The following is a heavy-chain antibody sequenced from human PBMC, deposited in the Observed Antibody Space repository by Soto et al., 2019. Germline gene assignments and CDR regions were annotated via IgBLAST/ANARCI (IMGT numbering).Heavy chain of an antibody. Sequence: QVQLVQSGAEVKKPGASVRVSCKASGYTFTSYYIHWVRQAPGHGPEWMGMISPSSGGTDYAQKFQGRVTMTRDTSTSTAYMALTSLRSEDTAVYYCTRSIITTAGTDAFDLWCQGTVVTVSS. CDR1: GYTFTSYY. CDR2: ISPSSGGT. CDR3: TRSIITTAGTDAFDL. V-gene: IGHV1-46*03. D-gene: IGHD6-13*01. J-gene: IGHJ3*01.